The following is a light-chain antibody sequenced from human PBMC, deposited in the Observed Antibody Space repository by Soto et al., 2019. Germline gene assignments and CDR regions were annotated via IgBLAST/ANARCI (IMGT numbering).Light chain of an antibody. Sequence: DIQRSKSPSSRCASVGDRVTITCRSSQSISRNVNLYQKKQGKAPKLLIYAASSLQSGVPSRFSGTGASADFTLTISSLQPEAFATYYCQPRYNTPTTFGQGTKVDIK. CDR1: QSISRN. CDR2: AAS. CDR3: QPRYNTPTT. J-gene: IGKJ1*01. V-gene: IGKV1-39*01.